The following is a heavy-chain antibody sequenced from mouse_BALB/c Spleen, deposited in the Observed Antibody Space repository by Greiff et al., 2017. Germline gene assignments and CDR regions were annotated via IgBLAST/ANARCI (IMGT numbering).Heavy chain of an antibody. V-gene: IGHV14-4*02. Sequence: EVQRVESGAELVRSGASVKLSCTASGFNIKDYYMHWVKQRPEQGLEWIGWIDPENGDTEYAPKFQGKATMTADTSSNTAYLQLSSLTSEDTAVYYCNARYDVLYAMDYWGQGTSVTVSS. D-gene: IGHD2-12*01. J-gene: IGHJ4*01. CDR1: GFNIKDYY. CDR2: IDPENGDT. CDR3: NARYDVLYAMDY.